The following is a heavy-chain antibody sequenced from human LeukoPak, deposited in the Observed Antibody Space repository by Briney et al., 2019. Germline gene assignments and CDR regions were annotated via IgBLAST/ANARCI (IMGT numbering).Heavy chain of an antibody. CDR2: IGGSGGST. V-gene: IGHV3-23*01. J-gene: IGHJ4*02. CDR1: GFTFSSCA. Sequence: GGSLRLSCAASGFTFSSCAMSWVRQAPGKGLEWVSAIGGSGGSTYYADSVKGRFTISRDNSKNTLYLQMNSLGAEDTAVYYCVRELPGREFDYWGQGTLVTVSS. CDR3: VRELPGREFDY. D-gene: IGHD1-26*01.